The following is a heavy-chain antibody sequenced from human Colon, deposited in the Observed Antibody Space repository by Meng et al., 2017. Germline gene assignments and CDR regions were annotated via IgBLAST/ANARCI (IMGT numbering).Heavy chain of an antibody. V-gene: IGHV1-2*02. Sequence: ASVKVSCKSSGYTFTAYDIHWVRQAPGQGLEWMGWINPNSGGTIYAQKFQGSVTMTRDTSTSTAYMEVSRLRSDDTAVYCCARDRVATKTNYESGPSYFGYYGMAVWGQGTMVTVSS. CDR3: ARDRVATKTNYESGPSYFGYYGMAV. CDR1: GYTFTAYD. D-gene: IGHD3-22*01. J-gene: IGHJ6*02. CDR2: INPNSGGT.